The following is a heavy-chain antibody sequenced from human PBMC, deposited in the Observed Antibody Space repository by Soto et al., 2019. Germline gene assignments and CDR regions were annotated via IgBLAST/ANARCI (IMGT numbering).Heavy chain of an antibody. CDR2: IYYSGST. J-gene: IGHJ4*02. V-gene: IGHV4-39*01. CDR3: ARAPLGRPAPHSNLAGPEPTPHFDY. Sequence: PSETLSLTCTVSGGSISSSSYYWGWIRQPPGKGLEWIGSIYYSGSTYYNPSLKSRVTISVDTSKNQFSLKLSSVTAADTAVYYCARAPLGRPAPHSNLAGPEPTPHFDYWGQGALVTVSS. CDR1: GGSISSSSYY. D-gene: IGHD2-15*01.